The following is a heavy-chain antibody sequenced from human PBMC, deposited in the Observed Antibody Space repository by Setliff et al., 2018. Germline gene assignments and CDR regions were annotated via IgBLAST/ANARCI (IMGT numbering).Heavy chain of an antibody. CDR3: ARVSEAAAAGFDY. CDR1: GYTFTSYA. D-gene: IGHD6-13*01. J-gene: IGHJ4*02. V-gene: IGHV1-18*01. Sequence: ASVKVSCKASGYTFTSYAFSWVRQAPGQGLEWMGWISAYNGNTNYAQKFQGRVTKTTDTSTSTAYMELRSLRSDDTAVYYCARVSEAAAAGFDYWGQGTLVTVSS. CDR2: ISAYNGNT.